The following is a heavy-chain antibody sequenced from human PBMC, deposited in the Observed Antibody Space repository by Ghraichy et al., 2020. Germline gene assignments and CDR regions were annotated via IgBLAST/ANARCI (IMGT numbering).Heavy chain of an antibody. D-gene: IGHD3-3*01. Sequence: ASVKVSCKASGYTFNSFDITWVRQATGHGLEWMGSMNPNTGNIDSAQKFQGRVTMTTDNSISTVYMELSSLRSEDTVVYYCARHRRIKIFGVATYAVGYNYYGMDVWGQGTTVTVSS. V-gene: IGHV1-8*01. J-gene: IGHJ6*02. CDR1: GYTFNSFD. CDR3: ARHRRIKIFGVATYAVGYNYYGMDV. CDR2: MNPNTGNI.